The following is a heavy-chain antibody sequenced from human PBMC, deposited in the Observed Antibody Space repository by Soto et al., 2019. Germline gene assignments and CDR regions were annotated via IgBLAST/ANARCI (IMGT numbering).Heavy chain of an antibody. D-gene: IGHD6-13*01. CDR1: GFTFSSYA. Sequence: QVQLVESGGGVVQPGRSLRLSCAASGFTFSSYAMHWVRQAPGKGLEWVAVISYDGSNKYYADSVKGRFTISRDNSKNXLYLQMNSLRAEDTAVYYCARPIAANVVPDRGMDVWGQGTTVTVSS. CDR2: ISYDGSNK. V-gene: IGHV3-30-3*01. J-gene: IGHJ6*02. CDR3: ARPIAANVVPDRGMDV.